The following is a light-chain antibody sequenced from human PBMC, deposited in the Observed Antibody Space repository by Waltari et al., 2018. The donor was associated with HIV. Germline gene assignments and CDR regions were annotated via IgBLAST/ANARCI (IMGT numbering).Light chain of an antibody. CDR2: GTS. V-gene: IGKV3-20*01. CDR3: QQYGSSPKT. Sequence: VLTQSPGTLSLSPGARATLPCKTSQSVSSSFLAWYQQKPGQAPRLLIYGTSNRPTGIPDRFSGSGSGTDFTLTISSLEPEDFVVYYCQQYGSSPKTFGQGTKVEIK. CDR1: QSVSSSF. J-gene: IGKJ1*01.